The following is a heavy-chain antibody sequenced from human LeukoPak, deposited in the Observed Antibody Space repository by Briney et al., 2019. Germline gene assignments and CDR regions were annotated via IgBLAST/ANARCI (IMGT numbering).Heavy chain of an antibody. CDR3: AKGYRSGCYAFDS. D-gene: IGHD6-19*01. CDR1: GFPSITYA. V-gene: IGHV3-23*01. CDR2: IHGAT. Sequence: GGSLRLSCAASGFPSITYAMGWVRQAPGKGLEWVSTIHGATYYADSVRGRFTISKDNSKNTLYLQMTSLRADDTALYYCAKGYRSGCYAFDSWGQGTLVTVSP. J-gene: IGHJ4*02.